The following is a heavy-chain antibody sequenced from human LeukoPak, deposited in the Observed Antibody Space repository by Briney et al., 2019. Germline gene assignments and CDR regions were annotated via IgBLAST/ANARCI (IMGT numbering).Heavy chain of an antibody. V-gene: IGHV3-9*01. J-gene: IGHJ4*02. D-gene: IGHD3-22*01. Sequence: GGSLRLSCAASGFTFDDYAMHWVRQAPGKGLEWVSGISWNSGSIGYADSVKGRFTISRDNSKNTLYLQMNSLRAEDAAVYYCARLRGVRDSSHFDYWGQGTLVTVSS. CDR2: ISWNSGSI. CDR3: ARLRGVRDSSHFDY. CDR1: GFTFDDYA.